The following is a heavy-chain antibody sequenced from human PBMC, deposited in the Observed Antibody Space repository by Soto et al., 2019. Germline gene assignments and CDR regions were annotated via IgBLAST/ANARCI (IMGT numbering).Heavy chain of an antibody. Sequence: ASVKVSCKTSGYTFTGYAMHWVRQAPGQRLEWMGWINAGNGNTKYSQKFQGRVTITRDTSASAAYMELSSLSSEDTALYYCVRDHNWAFYYWAPGTLVTVSS. V-gene: IGHV1-3*01. CDR1: GYTFTGYA. CDR3: VRDHNWAFYY. J-gene: IGHJ4*02. D-gene: IGHD1-20*01. CDR2: INAGNGNT.